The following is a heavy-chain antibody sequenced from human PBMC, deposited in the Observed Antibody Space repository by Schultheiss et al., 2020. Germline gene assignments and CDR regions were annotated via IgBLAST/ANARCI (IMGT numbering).Heavy chain of an antibody. D-gene: IGHD3-22*01. Sequence: GGSLRLSCAASGFTVGSTYVSWVRQAPGKGLEWVSYIGSRSNPIYYADSVKGRCTISRDNSKNTLYLQMNSLRAGDTAVYYCARAGRPTFYYDSRGYSAPYGMDGWGQGTTVTVSS. CDR1: GFTVGSTY. V-gene: IGHV3-48*01. CDR3: ARAGRPTFYYDSRGYSAPYGMDG. J-gene: IGHJ6*02. CDR2: IGSRSNPI.